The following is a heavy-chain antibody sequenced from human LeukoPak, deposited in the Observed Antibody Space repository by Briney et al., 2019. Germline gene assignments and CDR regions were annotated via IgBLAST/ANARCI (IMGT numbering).Heavy chain of an antibody. CDR3: AREKYSSGWNDY. V-gene: IGHV4-59*12. Sequence: SETLSLTCTVSGASISSYYWSWIRQPPGKGLEWIGYIYYSGSTNYNPSLKSRVTISVDKSKNQFSLKLSSVTAADTAVYYCAREKYSSGWNDYWGQGTLVTVSS. J-gene: IGHJ4*02. D-gene: IGHD6-19*01. CDR2: IYYSGST. CDR1: GASISSYY.